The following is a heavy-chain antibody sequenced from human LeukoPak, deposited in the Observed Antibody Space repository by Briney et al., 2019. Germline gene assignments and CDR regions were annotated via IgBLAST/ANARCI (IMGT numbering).Heavy chain of an antibody. D-gene: IGHD1-26*01. J-gene: IGHJ4*02. CDR1: GFSFSNYW. V-gene: IGHV3-7*03. CDR2: INQDGSVK. Sequence: GGSLRLSCAASGFSFSNYWMSWVRQAPGKGPEWVANINQDGSVKNYVDSVKGRFTISRDNAEKSLYLQMNSLRVEDTADYYCASQFQSASGYWGQGTLVTVSS. CDR3: ASQFQSASGY.